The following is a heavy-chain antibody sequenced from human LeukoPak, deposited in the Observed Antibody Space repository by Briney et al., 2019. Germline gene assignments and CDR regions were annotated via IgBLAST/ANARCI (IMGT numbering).Heavy chain of an antibody. D-gene: IGHD5-18*01. J-gene: IGHJ3*02. CDR1: GYTFTSYY. Sequence: GASVKVSCKASGYTFTSYYMHWVRQAPGQGLEWMGIINPSGGSTSYAQKFQGRVTMTRDTSTSTVYMELSSLRSEDTAVYYCAREMDTAMVHDAFDIWGQGTMVTVSS. CDR2: INPSGGST. V-gene: IGHV1-46*01. CDR3: AREMDTAMVHDAFDI.